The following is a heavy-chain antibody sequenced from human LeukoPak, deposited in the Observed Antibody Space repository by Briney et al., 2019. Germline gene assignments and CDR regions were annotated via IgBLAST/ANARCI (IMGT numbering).Heavy chain of an antibody. D-gene: IGHD2-2*02. CDR2: IYPGDSDT. Sequence: RGESLKISCKGSGYSFTSYWIGWVRPMPGKGLEWMGIIYPGDSDTRYSPSFQGQVTISADKSISTAYLQWSSLKASDTAMYYCARQGSLQGYCSSTSCYRDYWGQGTLVTVSS. CDR3: ARQGSLQGYCSSTSCYRDY. V-gene: IGHV5-51*01. CDR1: GYSFTSYW. J-gene: IGHJ4*02.